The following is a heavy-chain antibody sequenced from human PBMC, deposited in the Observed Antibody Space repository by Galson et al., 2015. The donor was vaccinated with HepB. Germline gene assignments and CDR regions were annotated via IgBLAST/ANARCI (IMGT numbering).Heavy chain of an antibody. CDR1: GYTFTGYC. CDR2: INPNSGGT. Sequence: SVKVSCKASGYTFTGYCMHWVRQAPGQGLEWMGRINPNSGGTNYAQKFQGRVTMTRDTSISTAYMELSRLRSDDTAVYYCARVGSAAMLWGWFDPWGQGTLVTVSS. D-gene: IGHD2-2*01. CDR3: ARVGSAAMLWGWFDP. V-gene: IGHV1-2*06. J-gene: IGHJ5*02.